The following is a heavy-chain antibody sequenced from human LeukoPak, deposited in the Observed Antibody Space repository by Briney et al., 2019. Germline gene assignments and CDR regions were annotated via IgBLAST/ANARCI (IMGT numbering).Heavy chain of an antibody. CDR1: GFTFSSYW. D-gene: IGHD3-3*01. V-gene: IGHV3-7*01. CDR3: AREGIFGVIRTPFLDY. Sequence: GGSLRLSCAASGFTFSSYWMSWVRQAPGKGLEWVANIKQDGSEKYYVDSVKGRFTISRDNAKNSLYLQMNSLRAEDTAVYYCAREGIFGVIRTPFLDYWGQGALVSVSS. J-gene: IGHJ4*02. CDR2: IKQDGSEK.